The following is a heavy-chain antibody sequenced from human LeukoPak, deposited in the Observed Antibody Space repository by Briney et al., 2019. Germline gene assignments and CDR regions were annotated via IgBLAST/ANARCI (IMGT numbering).Heavy chain of an antibody. CDR2: INHSGST. CDR1: GGSFSGYY. D-gene: IGHD3-16*02. Sequence: SETLSLTCAVYGGSFSGYYWSWIRQPPGKGLEWIGEINHSGSTNYNPSLKSRVTISVDTSKNQFSLKLSSVTAADTAVYYCARVVYYDYVWGSYRPIYFDYWGQGTLATVSS. J-gene: IGHJ4*02. V-gene: IGHV4-34*01. CDR3: ARVVYYDYVWGSYRPIYFDY.